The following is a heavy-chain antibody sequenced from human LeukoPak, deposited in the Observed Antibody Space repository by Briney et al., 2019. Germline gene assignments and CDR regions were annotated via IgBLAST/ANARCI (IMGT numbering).Heavy chain of an antibody. V-gene: IGHV4-34*01. D-gene: IGHD6-13*01. CDR1: GGSFSGYY. CDR3: ARGSSSWYSDAFDI. Sequence: PSETLSLTCAAYGGSFSGYYWSWIRQPPGKGLEWIGEINHSGSTNYNPSLKSRVTISVDTSKNQFSLKLSSVTAADTAVYYCARGSSSWYSDAFDIWGQGTMVTVSS. J-gene: IGHJ3*02. CDR2: INHSGST.